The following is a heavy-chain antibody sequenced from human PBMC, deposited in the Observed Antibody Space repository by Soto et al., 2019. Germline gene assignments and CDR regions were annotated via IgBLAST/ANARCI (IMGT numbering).Heavy chain of an antibody. V-gene: IGHV3-21*06. J-gene: IGHJ4*02. Sequence: GGSLRLFCAASGFTFTRYSMNWVRQAPGKGLEWVSSISSTTNYIYYGDSMKGRFTISRDNAKNSLYLEMNSLRAEDTAVYYCARESEDLTSNFDYWGQGTLVTVSS. CDR2: ISSTTNYI. CDR3: ARESEDLTSNFDY. CDR1: GFTFTRYS.